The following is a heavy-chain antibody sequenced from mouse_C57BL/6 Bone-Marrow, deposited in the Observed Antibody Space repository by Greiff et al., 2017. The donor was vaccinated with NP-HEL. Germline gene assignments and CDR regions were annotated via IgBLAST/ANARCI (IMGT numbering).Heavy chain of an antibody. J-gene: IGHJ4*01. CDR3: ARRSRNYYGSSWAMDY. CDR2: ISNGGGST. CDR1: GFTFSDYY. V-gene: IGHV5-12*01. Sequence: EVMLVESGGGLVQPGGSLKLSCAASGFTFSDYYMYWVRQTPEKRLEWVAYISNGGGSTYYPDTVKGRFTISRDNAKNTLYLQMSRLKSEDTAMYYCARRSRNYYGSSWAMDYWGQGTSVTVSS. D-gene: IGHD1-1*01.